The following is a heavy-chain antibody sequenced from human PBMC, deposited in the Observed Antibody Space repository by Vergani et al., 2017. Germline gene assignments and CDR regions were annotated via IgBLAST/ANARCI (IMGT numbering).Heavy chain of an antibody. D-gene: IGHD2-2*01. V-gene: IGHV4-38-2*01. CDR1: GYSISSGYY. J-gene: IGHJ3*02. CDR2: IYHSGST. CDR3: ARAATGYCSSTSCYRVGAFDI. Sequence: QVQLQESGPGLVKPSETLSLTCAVSGYSISSGYYWGWIRQPPGKGLEWIGSIYHSGSTYYNPSLKSRVTISVDRSKNQFSLKLSSVTAADTAVYYCARAATGYCSSTSCYRVGAFDIWGQGTMVIVSS.